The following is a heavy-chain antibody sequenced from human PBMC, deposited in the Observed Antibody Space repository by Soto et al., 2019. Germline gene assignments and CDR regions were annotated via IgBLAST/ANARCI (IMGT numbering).Heavy chain of an antibody. Sequence: GGSLRLSCAASAFTFSNAWMSWVRQAPGKGLEWVGRIKSKTDCGTTDSAAPVKGRFTISRDDSKNTLYLQMNSLKTEDTAVYYCTTVRYSGYYSAYEYYFDFWGQGTLVTVSS. D-gene: IGHD3-22*01. J-gene: IGHJ4*02. CDR1: AFTFSNAW. CDR2: IKSKTDCGTT. CDR3: TTVRYSGYYSAYEYYFDF. V-gene: IGHV3-15*01.